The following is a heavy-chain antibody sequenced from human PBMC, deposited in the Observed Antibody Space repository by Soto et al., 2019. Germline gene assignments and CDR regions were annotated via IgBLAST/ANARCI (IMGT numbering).Heavy chain of an antibody. D-gene: IGHD6-25*01. CDR2: IHPADSDT. CDR3: ARGISGRSAADYFDP. V-gene: IGHV5-51*01. J-gene: IGHJ5*02. Sequence: EVQLVQSGAEVKKAGESLQISCKGSGYRFTTSWIAWVRQMPGKGLEWMGIIHPADSDTTYSPSFQGQDTISADMSISTAYLRWRSLKASDTAIYYCARGISGRSAADYFDPWGQGTLVTVSS. CDR1: GYRFTTSW.